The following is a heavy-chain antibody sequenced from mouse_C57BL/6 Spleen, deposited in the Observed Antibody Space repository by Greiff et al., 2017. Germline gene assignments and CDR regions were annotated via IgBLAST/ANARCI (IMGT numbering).Heavy chain of an antibody. CDR3: ARGGVLLGYYYAMDY. V-gene: IGHV1-9*01. D-gene: IGHD1-1*01. CDR2: ILPGSGST. Sequence: QVQLQQSGAELMKPGASVKLSCKATGYTFTGYWIEWVKQRPGHGLEWIGEILPGSGSTNYNEKFKGKATFTADPSSNTAYLQLSSLTTEDSAIYYCARGGVLLGYYYAMDYWGQGTSVTVSS. J-gene: IGHJ4*01. CDR1: GYTFTGYW.